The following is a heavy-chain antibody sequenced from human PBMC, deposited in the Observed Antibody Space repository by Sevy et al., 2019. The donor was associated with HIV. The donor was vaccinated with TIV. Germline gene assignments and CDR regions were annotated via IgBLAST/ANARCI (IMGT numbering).Heavy chain of an antibody. CDR2: ISYDGSNK. V-gene: IGHV3-30-3*01. CDR3: AKDIGATGIAVVAN. J-gene: IGHJ4*02. Sequence: GGSLRLSCAASGFTFSSYAMHWVRQAPGKGLEWVAVISYDGSNKYYADSVKGRFTISRDNSKNTLYLQMNSLRAEDTAVYYCAKDIGATGIAVVANWGQGIQVTVSS. D-gene: IGHD6-19*01. CDR1: GFTFSSYA.